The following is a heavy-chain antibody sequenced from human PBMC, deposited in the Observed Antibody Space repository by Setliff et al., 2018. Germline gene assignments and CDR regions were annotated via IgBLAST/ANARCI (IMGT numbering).Heavy chain of an antibody. CDR1: GYTFTTFG. J-gene: IGHJ5*02. Sequence: ASVKVSCKASGYTFTTFGVSWVRQVPGQGLEWLGWISPHNGIPRYGQKFQGRVTLTSETTTGTVYMELRSLNSDDTAVYYCARDVPLTTVTKNYFGPWGQGTLVTVSS. V-gene: IGHV1-18*01. D-gene: IGHD4-17*01. CDR2: ISPHNGIP. CDR3: ARDVPLTTVTKNYFGP.